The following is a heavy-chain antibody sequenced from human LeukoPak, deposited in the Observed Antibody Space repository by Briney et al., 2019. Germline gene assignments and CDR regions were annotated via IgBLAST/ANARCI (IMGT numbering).Heavy chain of an antibody. J-gene: IGHJ4*02. CDR3: AKGKVNHLGGLDY. CDR1: GCGFSSYA. D-gene: IGHD1-14*01. Sequence: GGSLRLSCAVSGCGFSSYAMSWVRRAPGKGLEGVSTVSETGDGTYYADSVKGRFIISRDNSKNTFYLQMDSLRADDTAMYYCAKGKVNHLGGLDYWGQGTLVTVSS. CDR2: VSETGDGT. V-gene: IGHV3-23*01.